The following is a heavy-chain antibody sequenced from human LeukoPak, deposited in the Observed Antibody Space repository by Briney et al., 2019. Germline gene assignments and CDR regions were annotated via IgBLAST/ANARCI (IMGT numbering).Heavy chain of an antibody. Sequence: GGSLRLSCAVSGFTFSSYGMHWVRQAPGKGLEWVAFIAYDGNNQYYADSVKGRFTISRDNSKNTLYLQMNSLRPEDTAVYYCAKVGSLFGDYWGQGTLVIVTS. V-gene: IGHV3-30*02. CDR2: IAYDGNNQ. J-gene: IGHJ4*02. CDR3: AKVGSLFGDY. CDR1: GFTFSSYG. D-gene: IGHD3-10*01.